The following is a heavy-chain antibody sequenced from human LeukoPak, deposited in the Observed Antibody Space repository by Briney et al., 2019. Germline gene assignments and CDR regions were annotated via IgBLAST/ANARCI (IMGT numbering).Heavy chain of an antibody. CDR2: IYYSGST. CDR3: ARHRGSGWSDY. V-gene: IGHV4-59*08. CDR1: GGSISSYY. Sequence: PSETLSLTCTVSGGSISSYYWSWIRQPPGKGLEWIGYIYYSGSTNYDPSLKSRVTISVDTSRNQFSLKLSSVTAADTAVYYCARHRGSGWSDYWGQGTLVTVSS. J-gene: IGHJ4*02. D-gene: IGHD6-19*01.